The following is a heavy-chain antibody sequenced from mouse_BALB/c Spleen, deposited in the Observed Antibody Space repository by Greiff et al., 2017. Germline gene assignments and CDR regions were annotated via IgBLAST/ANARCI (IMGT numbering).Heavy chain of an antibody. CDR3: ARSELGGDYFDY. CDR1: GFSLTSYG. J-gene: IGHJ2*01. V-gene: IGHV2-2*02. D-gene: IGHD4-1*01. Sequence: VMLVESGPGLVQPSQSLSITCTVSGFSLTSYGVHWVRQSPGKGLEWLGVIWSGGSTDYNAAFISRLSISKDNSKSQVFFKMNSLQANDTAIYYCARSELGGDYFDYWGQGTTLTVSS. CDR2: IWSGGST.